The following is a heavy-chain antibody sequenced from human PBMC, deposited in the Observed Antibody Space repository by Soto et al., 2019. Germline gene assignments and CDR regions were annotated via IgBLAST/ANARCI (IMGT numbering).Heavy chain of an antibody. Sequence: GWSLRLSCAASGFTFSDYYMSWIRQAPGKGLEWVSYISSSGSTIYYADSVKGRFTISRDNAKNTLSLQMNSLRAEDTAVYYCAKARGSRTPAPGTYWGQGIKGTVSS. CDR1: GFTFSDYY. D-gene: IGHD2-2*01. V-gene: IGHV3-11*01. CDR3: AKARGSRTPAPGTY. CDR2: ISSSGSTI. J-gene: IGHJ4*02.